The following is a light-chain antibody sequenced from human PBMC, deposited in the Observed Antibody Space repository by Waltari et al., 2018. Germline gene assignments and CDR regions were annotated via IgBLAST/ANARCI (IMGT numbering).Light chain of an antibody. J-gene: IGKJ2*01. CDR1: KSVSNY. CDR3: QQRVHWPMYT. Sequence: EIVLTQSPPTLSLSPGERATLSCRASKSVSNYLAWYQQRPGQAPRVLIYDASSRATGIPTRFSGSGSGTDFTLTISSLQPEDSAVYYCQQRVHWPMYTFGQGTKLEIK. V-gene: IGKV3-11*01. CDR2: DAS.